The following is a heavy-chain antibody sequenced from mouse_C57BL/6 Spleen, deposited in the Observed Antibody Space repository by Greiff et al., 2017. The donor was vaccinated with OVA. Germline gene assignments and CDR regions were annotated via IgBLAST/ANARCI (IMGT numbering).Heavy chain of an antibody. J-gene: IGHJ3*01. CDR1: GFTFSDYG. CDR2: ISSGSSTI. CDR3: ARGITPFAY. D-gene: IGHD2-4*01. Sequence: EVKVVESGGGLVKTGGSLKLSCAASGFTFSDYGMHWVRQAPEKGLEWVAYISSGSSTIYYADTVKGRFTISRDNAKNTLFLQMTSLRSEDTAMYYCARGITPFAYWGQGTLVTVSA. V-gene: IGHV5-17*01.